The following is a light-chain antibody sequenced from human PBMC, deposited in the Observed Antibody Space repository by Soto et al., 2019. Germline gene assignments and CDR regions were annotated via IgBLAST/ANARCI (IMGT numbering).Light chain of an antibody. J-gene: IGKJ2*01. CDR3: QQYDNLPYT. V-gene: IGKV1-33*01. CDR1: QDISNY. Sequence: DIQMTQSPSSLSASVGDRVTITCQASQDISNYLNWYQQKPRKAPKLLIYDASNLETGVPSRFSGSGSGTDFTLTISSLQAEDIATYYCQQYDNLPYTFGQGTKLEIK. CDR2: DAS.